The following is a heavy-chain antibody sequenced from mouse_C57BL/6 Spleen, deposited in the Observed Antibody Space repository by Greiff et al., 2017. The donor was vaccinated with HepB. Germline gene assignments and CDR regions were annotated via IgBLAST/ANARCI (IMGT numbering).Heavy chain of an antibody. CDR2: IYPGDGDT. J-gene: IGHJ4*01. Sequence: VKLVESGPELVKPGASVKISCKASGYAFSSSWMNWVKQRPGKGLEWIGRIYPGDGDTNYNGKFKGKATLTADKSSSTAYMQRSSLTSEDSAVYFCARSRYYGSSHLYAMDYWGQGTSVTVAS. CDR1: GYAFSSSW. V-gene: IGHV1-82*01. CDR3: ARSRYYGSSHLYAMDY. D-gene: IGHD1-1*01.